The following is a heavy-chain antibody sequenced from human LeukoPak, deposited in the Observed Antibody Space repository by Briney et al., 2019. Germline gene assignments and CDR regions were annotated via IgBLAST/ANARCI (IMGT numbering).Heavy chain of an antibody. CDR3: MVGATSFGY. D-gene: IGHD1-26*01. Sequence: GGSLRLSCAASGFTFSSYSMNWVRQAPGKGLEWVAVISYDGSNKYYADSVKGRFTISRDNSKNTLYLQMNSLRAEDTAVYYCMVGATSFGYWGQGTLVTVSS. CDR2: ISYDGSNK. V-gene: IGHV3-30*03. CDR1: GFTFSSYS. J-gene: IGHJ4*02.